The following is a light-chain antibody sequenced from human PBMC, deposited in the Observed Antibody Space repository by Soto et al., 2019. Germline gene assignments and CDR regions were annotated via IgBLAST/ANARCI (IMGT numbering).Light chain of an antibody. V-gene: IGKV3-15*01. CDR2: GAS. Sequence: ELVMTHSPAPLSVSTGERPTLSCRASQSVSSYLAWYQQKPGQAPRLLIYGASRRATGFPARFSGSGSGTDFTLTISSLQSEDFAVYYCQQYDSWSWTFGQGTKVDIK. J-gene: IGKJ1*01. CDR1: QSVSSY. CDR3: QQYDSWSWT.